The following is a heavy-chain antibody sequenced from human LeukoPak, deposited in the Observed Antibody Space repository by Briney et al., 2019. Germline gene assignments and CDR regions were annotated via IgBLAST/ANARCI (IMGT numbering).Heavy chain of an antibody. CDR2: IYSGGST. J-gene: IGHJ4*02. CDR3: ARATVNDIPDY. CDR1: GFTVSSNY. V-gene: IGHV3-66*01. Sequence: GSLRLSCAASGFTVSSNYMSWVRQAPGKGLEWVSVIYSGGSTYYADSVKGRFTISRDNSKNTLYLQMNSLRAEDTAVYYCARATVNDIPDYWGQGTLVTVSS. D-gene: IGHD3-9*01.